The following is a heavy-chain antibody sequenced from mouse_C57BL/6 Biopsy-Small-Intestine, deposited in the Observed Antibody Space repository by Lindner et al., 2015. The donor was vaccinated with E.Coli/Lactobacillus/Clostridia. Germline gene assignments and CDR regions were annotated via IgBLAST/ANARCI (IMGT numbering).Heavy chain of an antibody. J-gene: IGHJ4*01. CDR3: ARGDYYGDYDYAMDY. CDR1: GFTFSDYG. Sequence: VQLQESGGGLVKPGGSRKLSCAASGFTFSDYGMHWVRQAPEKGLEWVAYISSGSTNIYYADTVKGRFTISRDNAKNTLFLQMTSLRSEDTAMYYCARGDYYGDYDYAMDYWGQGTSVTASS. CDR2: ISSGSTNI. V-gene: IGHV5-17*01. D-gene: IGHD2-13*01.